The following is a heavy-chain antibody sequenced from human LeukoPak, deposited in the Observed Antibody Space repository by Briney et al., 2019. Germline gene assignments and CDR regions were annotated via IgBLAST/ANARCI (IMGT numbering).Heavy chain of an antibody. Sequence: DSVKVSCKVSGYTLTELSMHWVRQAPGKGLEWMGGFDPEDGETIYAQKFQGRVTMTEDTSTDTAYMELSNLRSEDTAVYYCATDVPRIPMGPLRDWGQGTLVTVSS. CDR1: GYTLTELS. J-gene: IGHJ4*02. CDR3: ATDVPRIPMGPLRD. V-gene: IGHV1-24*01. D-gene: IGHD5-18*01. CDR2: FDPEDGET.